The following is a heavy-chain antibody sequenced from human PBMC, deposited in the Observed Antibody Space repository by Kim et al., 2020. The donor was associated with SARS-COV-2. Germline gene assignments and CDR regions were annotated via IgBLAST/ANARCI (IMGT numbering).Heavy chain of an antibody. J-gene: IGHJ5*02. CDR3: ARDEAAAGTWFDP. CDR2: IYYSGST. V-gene: IGHV4-59*01. CDR1: GGSISSYY. Sequence: SETLSLTCTVSGGSISSYYWSWIRQPPGKGLEWIGYIYYSGSTNYNPSLKSRVTISVDTSKNQFSLKLSSVTAADTAVYYCARDEAAAGTWFDPWGQGTLVTVSS. D-gene: IGHD6-13*01.